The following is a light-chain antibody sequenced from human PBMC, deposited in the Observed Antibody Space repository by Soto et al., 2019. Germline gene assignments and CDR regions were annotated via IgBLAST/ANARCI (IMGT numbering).Light chain of an antibody. CDR2: AAS. V-gene: IGKV1-17*01. CDR3: QQHNTYPLT. Sequence: DIQMNQSPSSLSASVGDRVTSTCRASHDIRYDLACYQQKPGKAPKLLIYAASSLQSGVSSTFSGSGSGTEFTLTISSLQPEDVANYYCQQHNTYPLTFGGGTTVEIK. CDR1: HDIRYD. J-gene: IGKJ4*02.